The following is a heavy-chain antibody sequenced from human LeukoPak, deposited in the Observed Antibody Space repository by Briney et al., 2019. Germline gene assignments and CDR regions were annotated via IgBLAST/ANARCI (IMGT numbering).Heavy chain of an antibody. CDR3: ARDRGEMATIDAFDI. J-gene: IGHJ3*02. CDR1: GFIFSSYS. D-gene: IGHD5-24*01. CDR2: ISSSSSTI. Sequence: GRSLRLSCEASGFIFSSYSMNWVRQAPGKGLEWVSYISSSSSTIYYADSVKGRFTISRDNAKNSLYLQMNSLRDEDTAVYYCARDRGEMATIDAFDIWGQGTMVTVSS. V-gene: IGHV3-48*02.